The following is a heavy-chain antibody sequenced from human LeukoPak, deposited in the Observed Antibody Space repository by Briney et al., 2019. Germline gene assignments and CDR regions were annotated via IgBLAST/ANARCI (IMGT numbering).Heavy chain of an antibody. CDR1: GGSISSYY. J-gene: IGHJ4*02. CDR2: IYYSGST. Sequence: PSETLSLTCTVSGGSISSYYWNWIRQPPGKGLEWIGYIYYSGSTNYNPSLKSRVTISVDTSKNQFSLKLSSVTAADTAVYYCARKPIVSSAWYYFDYWGQGTLVTVSS. CDR3: ARKPIVSSAWYYFDY. D-gene: IGHD6-13*01. V-gene: IGHV4-59*12.